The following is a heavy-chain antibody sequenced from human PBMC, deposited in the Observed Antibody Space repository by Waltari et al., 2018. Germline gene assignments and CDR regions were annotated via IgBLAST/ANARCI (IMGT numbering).Heavy chain of an antibody. J-gene: IGHJ4*02. Sequence: QVQLVQSGAEVKKPGASVKVSCKASGYTFTSYYMHWVRQAPGQGLEWMGIINPSGGSTIYAQKFQGRVTMTEDTSTDTAYMELSSLRSEDTAVYYCATERSGWSYYFDYWGQGTLVTVSS. CDR3: ATERSGWSYYFDY. V-gene: IGHV1-46*01. D-gene: IGHD6-19*01. CDR2: INPSGGST. CDR1: GYTFTSYY.